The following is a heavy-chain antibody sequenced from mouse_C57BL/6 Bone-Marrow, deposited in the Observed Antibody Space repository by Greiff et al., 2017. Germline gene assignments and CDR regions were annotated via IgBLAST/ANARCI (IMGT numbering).Heavy chain of an antibody. D-gene: IGHD2-4*01. Sequence: EVQLQQSGAELVRPGASVKLSCTASGFTIKDDYMHWVKQRPEQGLEWIGWIDPENGDTEYASKFPGKATLTADTSSNTAYLQLSSLTSEDTTVYDCTLNYYDYDPAWCAYWGQGTLVTVSA. CDR3: TLNYYDYDPAWCAY. V-gene: IGHV14-4*01. CDR1: GFTIKDDY. CDR2: IDPENGDT. J-gene: IGHJ3*01.